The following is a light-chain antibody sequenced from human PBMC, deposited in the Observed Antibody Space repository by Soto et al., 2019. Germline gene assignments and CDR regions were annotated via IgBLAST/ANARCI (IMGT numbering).Light chain of an antibody. J-gene: IGLJ3*02. CDR2: DND. CDR3: EAWDSNLSGGV. CDR1: RSNIGNNY. V-gene: IGLV1-51*01. Sequence: HSVLTQPPSVSAAPGQKVTVSCSGSRSNIGNNYVSWYQHLPGTAPKLLIYDNDKRPSGIPDRFSASKSGTSATLDITGLQTGDEADYYCEAWDSNLSGGVFGGGTKLTVL.